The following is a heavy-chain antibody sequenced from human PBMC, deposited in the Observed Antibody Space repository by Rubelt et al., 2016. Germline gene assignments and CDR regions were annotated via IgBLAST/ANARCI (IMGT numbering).Heavy chain of an antibody. Sequence: AMSWVRQAPGKGLEWVSAISGSGGSTYYADSVKGRFTISRDNAKNSLYLQMNSLRAEDTAVYYCAREGRYCSSTSCYKEYYYYYYGMDVWGQGTTVTVSS. CDR2: ISGSGGST. CDR3: AREGRYCSSTSCYKEYYYYYYGMDV. V-gene: IGHV3-23*01. J-gene: IGHJ6*02. CDR1: A. D-gene: IGHD2-2*02.